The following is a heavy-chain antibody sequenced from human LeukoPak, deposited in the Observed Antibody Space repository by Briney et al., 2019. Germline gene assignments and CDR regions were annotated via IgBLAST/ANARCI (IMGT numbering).Heavy chain of an antibody. D-gene: IGHD3-10*01. J-gene: IGHJ6*03. Sequence: SQTLSLTCTVSGGSISSSSYYWNWIRQPAGKGLEWIGRVHTSGSTNYNPSLKSRVTISLDTSRNQFSLRLSSVTAADTAVYYCARFITLIRGVPVHYYYMDVWGKGTTVTVSS. CDR2: VHTSGST. V-gene: IGHV4-61*02. CDR3: ARFITLIRGVPVHYYYMDV. CDR1: GGSISSSSYY.